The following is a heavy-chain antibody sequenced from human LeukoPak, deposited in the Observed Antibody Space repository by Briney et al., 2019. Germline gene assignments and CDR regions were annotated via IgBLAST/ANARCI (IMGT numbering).Heavy chain of an antibody. CDR2: IKQDGSEK. D-gene: IGHD6-19*01. Sequence: TGGSLRLSCAASGFTFSSYWMSWVRQAPGKGLEWVANIKQDGSEKYYVDSVKGRFTISRDNSKNTLYLQMNSLRAEDTAVYYCAKDSGYSSGWYQRDGAFDIWGQGTMVTVSS. CDR3: AKDSGYSSGWYQRDGAFDI. J-gene: IGHJ3*02. CDR1: GFTFSSYW. V-gene: IGHV3-7*01.